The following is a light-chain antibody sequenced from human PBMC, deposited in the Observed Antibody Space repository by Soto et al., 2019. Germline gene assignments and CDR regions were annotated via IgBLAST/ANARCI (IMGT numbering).Light chain of an antibody. Sequence: IQLTQSPSSLSASVGDSVTITCRASQDIRGALAWYQQKPGKAPKLLIYDVSSLQSGVPSRFSGSGSGTDFTLTISSLQPEDFATYYCQQFNTYPITFGQGTRLEIK. CDR2: DVS. V-gene: IGKV1-13*02. CDR3: QQFNTYPIT. J-gene: IGKJ5*01. CDR1: QDIRGA.